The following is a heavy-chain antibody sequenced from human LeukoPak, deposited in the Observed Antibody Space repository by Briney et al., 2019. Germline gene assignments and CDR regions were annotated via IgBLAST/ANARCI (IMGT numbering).Heavy chain of an antibody. CDR1: GGSFSGYY. CDR2: INHSGST. Sequence: SETLSLTCAVYGGSFSGYYWSWIRQPPGKGLEWIGEINHSGSTNYNPSLKSRVTISVDTSKNQFSLKLSSVTAADTAVYYCARGSKGYYDSSGSTNAFDIWGQGTMVTVSS. V-gene: IGHV4-34*01. CDR3: ARGSKGYYDSSGSTNAFDI. D-gene: IGHD3-22*01. J-gene: IGHJ3*02.